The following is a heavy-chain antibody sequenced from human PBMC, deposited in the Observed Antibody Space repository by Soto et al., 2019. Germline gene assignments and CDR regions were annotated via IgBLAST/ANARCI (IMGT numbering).Heavy chain of an antibody. Sequence: SETLSLTCAVSGGSISSGGYSWSWIRQPPGKGLEWIGYIYHSGSTCYNPSLKSRVTISVDRSKNQFSLKLSSVTAADTAVYYVASGRKDSRITLMKHWGQGTLVTVSS. CDR1: GGSISSGGYS. D-gene: IGHD3-22*01. J-gene: IGHJ4*02. CDR2: IYHSGST. CDR3: ASGRKDSRITLMKH. V-gene: IGHV4-30-2*01.